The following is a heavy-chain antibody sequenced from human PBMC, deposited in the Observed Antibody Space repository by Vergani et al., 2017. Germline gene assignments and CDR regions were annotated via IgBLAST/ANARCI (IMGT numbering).Heavy chain of an antibody. Sequence: EVQLLESGGGLVQPGGSLRLSCAASGFTFSSYAMSWVRQAPGKGLEWVSAISGSGGSTYYADSVKGRFTISRDNSKNTLYLQMHSLRAEDTAVYYCAKDLSSGWYEAYFDYWGQGTLVTVSS. J-gene: IGHJ4*02. CDR1: GFTFSSYA. CDR2: ISGSGGST. CDR3: AKDLSSGWYEAYFDY. V-gene: IGHV3-23*01. D-gene: IGHD6-19*01.